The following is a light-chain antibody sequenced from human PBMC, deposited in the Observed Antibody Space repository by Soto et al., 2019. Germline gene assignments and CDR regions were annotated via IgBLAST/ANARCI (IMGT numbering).Light chain of an antibody. CDR2: QDS. CDR3: QAWDSSTVV. Sequence: SYELTQPPSVSVSPGQTASITCSGDKLGDKYACWYQQKPGQSPVLVIYQDSKRPSGIPERFSGSNSGNTATLTISGTQAMDEADYYCQAWDSSTVVFGGGTKLIVL. V-gene: IGLV3-1*01. CDR1: KLGDKY. J-gene: IGLJ2*01.